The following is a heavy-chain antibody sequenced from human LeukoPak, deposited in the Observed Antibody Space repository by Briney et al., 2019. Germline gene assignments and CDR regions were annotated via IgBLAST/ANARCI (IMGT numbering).Heavy chain of an antibody. CDR1: GGSISSGDYY. Sequence: SQTLSLTCTVSGGSISSGDYYWSWIRQPPGKGLEWIGYIYYSGSTYYNPSLKSRVTISVDTSKNQFSLKLSSVTAADTAVYYCASEQGDILTGVIDHWGQGTLVTVSS. J-gene: IGHJ4*02. D-gene: IGHD3-9*01. V-gene: IGHV4-30-4*01. CDR3: ASEQGDILTGVIDH. CDR2: IYYSGST.